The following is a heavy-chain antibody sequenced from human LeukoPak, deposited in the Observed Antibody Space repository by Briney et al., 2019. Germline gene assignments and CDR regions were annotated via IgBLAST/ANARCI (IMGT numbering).Heavy chain of an antibody. D-gene: IGHD3-22*01. CDR3: ARQRAMIVGISDY. J-gene: IGHJ4*02. V-gene: IGHV5-51*01. Sequence: GESLKISCKGSGYSFTSYWIGWVRQMPGKGLEWMGIIYPGDSDTRYSPSFQGQVTISADKSISTAYLQWSSLKASDTAMYNCARQRAMIVGISDYWGQGTLVTVSS. CDR2: IYPGDSDT. CDR1: GYSFTSYW.